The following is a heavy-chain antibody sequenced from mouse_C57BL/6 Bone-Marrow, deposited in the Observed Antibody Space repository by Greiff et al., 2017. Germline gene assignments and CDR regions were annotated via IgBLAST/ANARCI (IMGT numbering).Heavy chain of an antibody. J-gene: IGHJ3*01. V-gene: IGHV14-4*01. CDR3: TRCLGFAY. Sequence: EVQLQQSGAELVRPGASVKLSCTASGFNIKDDYMHWVKQRPEQGLEWIGWIDPENGDTEYASKFQGKATITADTSSNTAYLQLSSLTSEDTAVYYCTRCLGFAYWGQGTLDTVSA. CDR2: IDPENGDT. CDR1: GFNIKDDY.